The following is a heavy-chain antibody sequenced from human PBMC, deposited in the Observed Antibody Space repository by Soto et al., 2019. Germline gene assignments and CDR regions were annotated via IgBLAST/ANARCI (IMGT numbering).Heavy chain of an antibody. J-gene: IGHJ6*02. CDR3: ARDLVGYDSSGYYYESGYYYYYGMDV. CDR1: GFTFSSYG. Sequence: GGSLRLSSAASGFTFSSYGMHWVRQAPGKGLEWVAVRWYDGSNKYYADSVKGRFTISRDNSKNTLYLQMNSLRAEDTAVYYCARDLVGYDSSGYYYESGYYYYYGMDVWGQGTTVTVSS. V-gene: IGHV3-33*01. D-gene: IGHD3-22*01. CDR2: RWYDGSNK.